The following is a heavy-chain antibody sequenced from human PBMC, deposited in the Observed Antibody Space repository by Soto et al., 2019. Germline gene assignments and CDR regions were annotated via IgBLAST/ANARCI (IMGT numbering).Heavy chain of an antibody. D-gene: IGHD1-26*01. CDR2: INHSGST. J-gene: IGHJ6*02. CDR3: AILGPYCAMDV. V-gene: IGHV4-34*01. CDR1: GGSFSGYY. Sequence: SETLSLTCAVYGGSFSGYYWSWIRQPPGKGLEWIGEINHSGSTNYNPSLKSRVTISVDTSKNQFSLKLSSVTAADTAVYYCAILGPYCAMDVCGQTTTVTV.